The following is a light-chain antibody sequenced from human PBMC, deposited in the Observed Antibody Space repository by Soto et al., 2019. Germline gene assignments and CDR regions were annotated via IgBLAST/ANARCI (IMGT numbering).Light chain of an antibody. CDR2: GAS. J-gene: IGKJ5*01. Sequence: EIVMTQSPSTLSVSPGERATLSCRDSQSVSSNLAWYQQKPGQAPTLLVYGASTRATGIPARFSGSGSGTEFTLTISSLQSEDFAVYYCQQYNNWPPITFGQGTRLEIK. V-gene: IGKV3-15*01. CDR3: QQYNNWPPIT. CDR1: QSVSSN.